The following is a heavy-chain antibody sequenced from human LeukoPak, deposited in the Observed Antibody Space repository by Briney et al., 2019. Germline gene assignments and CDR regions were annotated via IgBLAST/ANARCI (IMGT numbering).Heavy chain of an antibody. CDR2: IYYSGST. Sequence: SETLSLPCTVSGGSISSYYWSWIRQPPGKGLEWIGYIYYSGSTNYNPSLKSRVTISVDTSKNQFSLKLSSVTAADTAVYYCARVRYGDRFDYWGQGTLVTVSS. CDR3: ARVRYGDRFDY. J-gene: IGHJ4*02. CDR1: GGSISSYY. D-gene: IGHD4-17*01. V-gene: IGHV4-59*01.